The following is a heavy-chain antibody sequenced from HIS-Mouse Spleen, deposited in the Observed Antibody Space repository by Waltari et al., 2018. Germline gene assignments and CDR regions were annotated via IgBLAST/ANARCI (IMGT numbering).Heavy chain of an antibody. CDR3: GKDMRYSSSYFDY. D-gene: IGHD6-6*01. V-gene: IGHV3-9*01. J-gene: IGHJ4*02. Sequence: EVQLVESGGGLVQPGRSLRLSCAASGFTFDDYAMHWVRQAPGEGLESVAGISWNSGSIGYADSVKCRFTISRDKAKNSLYLQMNSLRDEDTALYYCGKDMRYSSSYFDYWGQGTLVTVSS. CDR2: ISWNSGSI. CDR1: GFTFDDYA.